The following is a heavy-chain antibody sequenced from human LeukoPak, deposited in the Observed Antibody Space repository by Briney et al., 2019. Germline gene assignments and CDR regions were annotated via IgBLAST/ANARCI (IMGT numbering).Heavy chain of an antibody. Sequence: PGGSLRLSCAASGFTFSSYEMNWVRQAPGKGLEWVSYISSTSGSTIYYADSVKGRFTISRDNAKNSVYLQMNSLRAEDTAVYYCARDDVAVTGALDFWGQGTLVTVSS. V-gene: IGHV3-48*03. J-gene: IGHJ4*02. CDR2: ISSTSGSTI. CDR1: GFTFSSYE. CDR3: ARDDVAVTGALDF. D-gene: IGHD6-19*01.